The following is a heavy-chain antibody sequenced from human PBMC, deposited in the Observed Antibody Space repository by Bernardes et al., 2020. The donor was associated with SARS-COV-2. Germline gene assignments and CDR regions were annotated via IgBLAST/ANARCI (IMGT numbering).Heavy chain of an antibody. J-gene: IGHJ6*02. D-gene: IGHD5-18*01. CDR3: AKEYQMATAAYSYYYGMDV. CDR2: ISGSGDST. V-gene: IGHV3-23*01. Sequence: GGSLRLSCAASGFTFSSYAMNWVRQAPGKGLEWVSAISGSGDSTYYADSVKGRFTMSRDTSKNTRYLQMNSLRAEDTAIYYCAKEYQMATAAYSYYYGMDVWGQGTTVTVSS. CDR1: GFTFSSYA.